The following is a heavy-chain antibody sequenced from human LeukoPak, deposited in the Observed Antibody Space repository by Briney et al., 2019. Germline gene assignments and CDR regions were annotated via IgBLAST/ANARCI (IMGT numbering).Heavy chain of an antibody. CDR1: GGSISSSYYY. Sequence: PSETLSLTCTVSGGSISSSYYYWGWTRQPPGKGLEWIGSIYYSWSTYYNPSLKSRVTISVDTCKNQFSLKLRSVTAADTAVCCCARHFGTWGQGPLVTVSS. J-gene: IGHJ4*02. D-gene: IGHD3/OR15-3a*01. V-gene: IGHV4-39*01. CDR2: IYYSWST. CDR3: ARHFGT.